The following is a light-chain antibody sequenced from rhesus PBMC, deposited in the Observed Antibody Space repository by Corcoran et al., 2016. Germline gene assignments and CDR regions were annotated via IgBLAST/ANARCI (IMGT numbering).Light chain of an antibody. CDR2: YAS. J-gene: IGKJ4*01. CDR3: QQLNSYPLT. V-gene: IGKV1S14*01. Sequence: DIQMTQSPSSLSASVGDTVTITCRASQGISNSLAWYQQKPGNAPQPLIYYASNLLSGVPSRFSGSGSGTDFTLTSTRLQPEDFATDYCQQLNSYPLTFGGGTKVEIK. CDR1: QGISNS.